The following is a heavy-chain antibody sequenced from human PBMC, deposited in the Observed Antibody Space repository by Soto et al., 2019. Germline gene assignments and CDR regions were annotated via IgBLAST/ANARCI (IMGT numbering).Heavy chain of an antibody. CDR3: ARAGYCTNGVCRSNGPYYGMDV. CDR2: INPNSGGT. D-gene: IGHD2-8*01. CDR1: GYTFTGYY. J-gene: IGHJ6*02. Sequence: ASVKVSCKASGYTFTGYYMHWVRQAPGQGLEWMGWINPNSGGTNYAQKFQGWVTMTRDTSISTAYMELSRLRSDDTAVYYCARAGYCTNGVCRSNGPYYGMDVWGQGTTVTVSS. V-gene: IGHV1-2*04.